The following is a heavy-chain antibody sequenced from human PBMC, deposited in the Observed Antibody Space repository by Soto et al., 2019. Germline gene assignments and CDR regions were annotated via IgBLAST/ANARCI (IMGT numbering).Heavy chain of an antibody. Sequence: QLHLVQSGAVVKKPGASVTVSCSASGYPVTAYYMHWVRQAPGRGLEWMGGINPATGAAKYTQTFQGRVPMARDTSTSTVVMELSGLTSEDPAVFYCARGGGVGVAGSAAFDMWGQGTLVTVSS. CDR2: INPATGAA. CDR1: GYPVTAYY. D-gene: IGHD3-3*01. CDR3: ARGGGVGVAGSAAFDM. J-gene: IGHJ3*02. V-gene: IGHV1-2*02.